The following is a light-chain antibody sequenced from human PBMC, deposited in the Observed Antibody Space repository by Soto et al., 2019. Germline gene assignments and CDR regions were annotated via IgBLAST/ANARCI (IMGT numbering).Light chain of an antibody. J-gene: IGKJ1*01. Sequence: DIQMTQSPSSLSASVGDRVTITCRASQSISVYLNWYQQRPGKAPSLLIYAASSLQSGVPSRFSGSGSGTEFTLTISSLQPDDFATYYCQQYNSYPTFGQGTKVDIK. V-gene: IGKV1-39*01. CDR3: QQYNSYPT. CDR2: AAS. CDR1: QSISVY.